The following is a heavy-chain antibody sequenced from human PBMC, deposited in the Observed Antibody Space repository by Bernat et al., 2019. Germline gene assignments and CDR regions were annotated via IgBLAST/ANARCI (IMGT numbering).Heavy chain of an antibody. V-gene: IGHV3-23*01. CDR1: GLTLSNYA. Sequence: EVQLLESGGGLVQPGGSLRLSCAASGLTLSNYAMTWVRQAPGKGLEWVSIISGSGDRTTNADSVKGRFTISRDNAKNSLYLQMNSLRDEDTAVYYCARYSNAYYWGQGTLVTVSS. J-gene: IGHJ4*02. D-gene: IGHD3-22*01. CDR2: ISGSGDRT. CDR3: ARYSNAYY.